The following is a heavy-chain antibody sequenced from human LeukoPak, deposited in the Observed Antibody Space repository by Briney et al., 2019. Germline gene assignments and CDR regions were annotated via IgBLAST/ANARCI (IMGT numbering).Heavy chain of an antibody. V-gene: IGHV4-4*07. CDR2: IYSSGDT. CDR1: GGSMSSYY. CDR3: ASLLYCSSNSCSDY. D-gene: IGHD2-2*01. J-gene: IGHJ4*02. Sequence: SETLSLTCTVPGGSMSSYYWTWIRQPTGKGLEWIGRIYSSGDTNYNPSLKSRVTMSVDTSKNQFSLKLSSVTAADTAVYYCASLLYCSSNSCSDYWGQGTLVTVSS.